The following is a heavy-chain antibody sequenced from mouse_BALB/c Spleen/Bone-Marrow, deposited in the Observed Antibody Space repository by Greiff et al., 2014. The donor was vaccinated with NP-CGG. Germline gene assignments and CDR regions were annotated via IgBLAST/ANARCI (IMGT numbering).Heavy chain of an antibody. CDR1: GFSLTSYG. J-gene: IGHJ4*01. CDR2: IWAGGST. CDR3: ARDYGSSYYAMDY. D-gene: IGHD1-1*01. Sequence: QVQLKESGPGLVAPSQSLSNTCTVSGFSLTSYGVHWVRQPPGKGLEWLGVIWAGGSTNYNSALMSRLSISKDNSKSQVFLKMNSLQTDDTAMYYCARDYGSSYYAMDYWGQGTSVTVSS. V-gene: IGHV2-9*02.